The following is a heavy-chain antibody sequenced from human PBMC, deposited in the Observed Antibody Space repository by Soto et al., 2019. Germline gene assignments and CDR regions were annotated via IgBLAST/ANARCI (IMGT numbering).Heavy chain of an antibody. CDR2: ISYDGSNK. CDR3: ARMVTMVRGVITNRDY. V-gene: IGHV3-30-3*01. D-gene: IGHD3-10*01. CDR1: GFTFSSYA. Sequence: HPGGSLRLSCAAPGFTFSSYAMHWVRQAPGKGLEWVAVISYDGSNKYYADSVKGRFTISRDNSKNTLYLQMNSLRAEDTAVYYCARMVTMVRGVITNRDYWGQGTLVTVSS. J-gene: IGHJ4*02.